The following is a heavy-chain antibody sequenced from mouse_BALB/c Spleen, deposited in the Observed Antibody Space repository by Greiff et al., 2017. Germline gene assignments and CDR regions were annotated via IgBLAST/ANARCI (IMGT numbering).Heavy chain of an antibody. V-gene: IGHV5-17*02. Sequence: EVQLVESGGGLVQPGGSRKLSCAASGFTFSSFGMHWVRQAPEKGLEWVAYISSGSSTIYYADTVKGRFTISRDNPKNTLFLQMTSLRSEDTAMYYCARASYYGNYDYWGQGTTLTVSS. CDR1: GFTFSSFG. CDR3: ARASYYGNYDY. CDR2: ISSGSSTI. D-gene: IGHD2-10*01. J-gene: IGHJ2*01.